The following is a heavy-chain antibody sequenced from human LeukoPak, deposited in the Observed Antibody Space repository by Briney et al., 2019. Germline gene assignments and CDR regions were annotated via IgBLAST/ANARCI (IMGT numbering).Heavy chain of an antibody. J-gene: IGHJ4*02. Sequence: GGSLRLSCAASGFTFSSYTMSWVRQAPGKGLDWVSAISGSGSSTYYADSVQGRFTISRDNSKNTLYLEMYSLSPDDTAVYYCARGVEPLAANTLAYWGQGTLVTVSS. D-gene: IGHD1-14*01. V-gene: IGHV3-23*01. CDR2: ISGSGSST. CDR3: ARGVEPLAANTLAY. CDR1: GFTFSSYT.